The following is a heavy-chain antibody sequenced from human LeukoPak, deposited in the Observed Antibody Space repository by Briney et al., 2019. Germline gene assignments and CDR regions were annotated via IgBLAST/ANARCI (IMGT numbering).Heavy chain of an antibody. V-gene: IGHV1-8*02. J-gene: IGHJ4*02. CDR3: ARIFLLWGQSSPLGY. CDR1: GHTFTSYA. Sequence: ASVKVSCKASGHTFTSYAMNWVRQAPGQGLEWMGWMNPDSGNTGYAQKFQGRVTMTRNTSKSTAYMELSSLRSEDTAAYYCARIFLLWGQSSPLGYWGQGTLVTVSS. D-gene: IGHD2/OR15-2a*01. CDR2: MNPDSGNT.